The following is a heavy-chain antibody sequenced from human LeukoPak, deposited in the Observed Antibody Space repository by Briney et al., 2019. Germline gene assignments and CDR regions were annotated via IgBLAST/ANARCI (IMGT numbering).Heavy chain of an antibody. CDR1: GGSISSGGYS. Sequence: PSQTLSLTCAVSGGSISSGGYSWSWIRQPPGKGLEWIGYIYHSGSTYYNPSLKSRVTISVGTSKNQFSLKLSSVTSADTAVYYSARVSMEWLSIDYWGQGTLVTVSS. CDR3: ARVSMEWLSIDY. CDR2: IYHSGST. V-gene: IGHV4-30-2*01. D-gene: IGHD3-3*01. J-gene: IGHJ4*02.